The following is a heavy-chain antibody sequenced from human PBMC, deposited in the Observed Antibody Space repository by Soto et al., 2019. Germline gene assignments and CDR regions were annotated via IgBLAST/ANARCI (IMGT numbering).Heavy chain of an antibody. CDR1: GGSFSGYY. D-gene: IGHD3-3*01. J-gene: IGHJ4*02. CDR2: INHSGST. Sequence: SETLSLTCAVYGGSFSGYYWSWIRQPPGKGLEWIGEINHSGSTNYNPSLKSRVTISVDTSKNQFSLKLSSVTAADTAVYYCERVLGTYYDFWSGYYTGPFDYWGQGTLVTVSS. CDR3: ERVLGTYYDFWSGYYTGPFDY. V-gene: IGHV4-34*01.